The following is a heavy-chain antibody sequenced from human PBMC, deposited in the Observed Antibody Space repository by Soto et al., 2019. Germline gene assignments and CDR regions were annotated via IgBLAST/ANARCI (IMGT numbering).Heavy chain of an antibody. J-gene: IGHJ4*02. V-gene: IGHV4-39*01. CDR3: ARSSITPRLFMYPFDY. D-gene: IGHD6-6*01. CDR1: GGSITSSSHY. Sequence: QLQLQESGPGLVKPSETLSLTCTVSGGSITSSSHYWGWIRQPPGKGLECIGNIYYDGNTYYNPSLKSPVTISLDTSKNQFALRLISVTAADTAVYYCARSSITPRLFMYPFDYWGQGTLVTVSS. CDR2: IYYDGNT.